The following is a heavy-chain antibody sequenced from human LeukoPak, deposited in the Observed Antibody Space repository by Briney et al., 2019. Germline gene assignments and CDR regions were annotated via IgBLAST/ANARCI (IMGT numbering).Heavy chain of an antibody. CDR2: IYSGGST. CDR3: ARGVRYYDSSGYPILY. Sequence: GGSLRLSCAASGFTVSSNYMSWVRQAPGKGLEWVSVIYSGGSTYYADSVKGRFTISRHNSKNTLYLQMNSLRAEDTAVYYCARGVRYYDSSGYPILYWGQGTLVTVSS. CDR1: GFTVSSNY. V-gene: IGHV3-53*04. D-gene: IGHD3-22*01. J-gene: IGHJ4*02.